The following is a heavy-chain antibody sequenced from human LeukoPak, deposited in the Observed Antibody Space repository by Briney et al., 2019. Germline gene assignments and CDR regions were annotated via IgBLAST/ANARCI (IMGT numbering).Heavy chain of an antibody. CDR3: ARGDILTGHSSPSAFDI. V-gene: IGHV4-31*03. CDR2: IYYSGTT. D-gene: IGHD3-9*01. J-gene: IGHJ3*02. CDR1: GGAISSGGYY. Sequence: PSETLSLTCTVSGGAISSGGYYWSWIRQHPGKGLEWIGYIYYSGTTYYNPSLKSRVTISVDTSKNQFSLKLSSVTAADTAVYYCARGDILTGHSSPSAFDIWGQGTMVTVSS.